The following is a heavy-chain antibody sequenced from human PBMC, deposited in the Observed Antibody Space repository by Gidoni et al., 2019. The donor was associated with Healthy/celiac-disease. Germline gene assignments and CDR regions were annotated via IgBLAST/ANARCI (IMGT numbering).Heavy chain of an antibody. Sequence: QVQLVESGGGVVQPGSSLRLSFAASGFTFSIYAMHWVRQAPGKGLEWVAVISYDGSNKYYADSVKGRFTISRDNSKNTLYLQMNSLRAEDTAVYYCARDLLTGYYTHFDYWGQGTLVTVSS. CDR3: ARDLLTGYYTHFDY. J-gene: IGHJ4*02. CDR1: GFTFSIYA. V-gene: IGHV3-30*04. D-gene: IGHD3-9*01. CDR2: ISYDGSNK.